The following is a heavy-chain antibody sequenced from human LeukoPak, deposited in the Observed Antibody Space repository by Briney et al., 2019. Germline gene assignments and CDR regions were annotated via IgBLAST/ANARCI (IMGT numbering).Heavy chain of an antibody. CDR1: GFTFSNYG. Sequence: GGSLRLSCVASGFTFSNYGVSWVRQAPEKGLEWLSAISGNGDSTNYADSVKGRFTISRDNSKNTLYLQMSSLRAEDTAIYYCAKGHYDNGNYYYFDGWGQGTQVTVSS. D-gene: IGHD3-22*01. V-gene: IGHV3-23*01. CDR3: AKGHYDNGNYYYFDG. J-gene: IGHJ4*02. CDR2: ISGNGDST.